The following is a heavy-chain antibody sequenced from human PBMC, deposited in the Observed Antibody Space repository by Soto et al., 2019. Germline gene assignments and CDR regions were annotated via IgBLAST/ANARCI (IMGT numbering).Heavy chain of an antibody. CDR2: MNPNSGNT. J-gene: IGHJ5*02. V-gene: IGHV1-8*01. CDR3: AGETVSGFDT. Sequence: QVQLVQSGAEVKKPGASVKVSCKASGYTFTSYDINWVRQATGRGLEWMGWMNPNSGNTGYAQKFQGRVTMTRNTSIGKAYMELSSPKSEDTAVHYRAGETVSGFDTWGQGTLVTVSS. D-gene: IGHD3-16*01. CDR1: GYTFTSYD.